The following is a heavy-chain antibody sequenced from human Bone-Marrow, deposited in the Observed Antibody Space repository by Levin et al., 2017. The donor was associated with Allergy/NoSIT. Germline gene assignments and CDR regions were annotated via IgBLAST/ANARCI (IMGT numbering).Heavy chain of an antibody. CDR1: GFTFSSYA. J-gene: IGHJ3*02. D-gene: IGHD2-2*03. CDR3: AKDGYCTSTSCPDGAFDI. V-gene: IGHV3-23*01. Sequence: PTGGSLRLSCAASGFTFSSYAMTWVRQAPGKGLEWLSVISRAGGRTYYADSVKGRFTISRDNSKNTLYLQMNSLRAEDTAVYYCAKDGYCTSTSCPDGAFDIWGQGTMVTVS. CDR2: ISRAGGRT.